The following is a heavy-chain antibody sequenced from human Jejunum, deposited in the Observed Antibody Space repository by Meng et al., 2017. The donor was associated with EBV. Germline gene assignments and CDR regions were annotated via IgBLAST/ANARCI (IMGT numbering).Heavy chain of an antibody. Sequence: QEQLVXXXXXXVQXGXXXRLSXXASGFTFTTYGMHWVRQAPGKGLEWVTAIQSDGSKTYYIDSLKARFTISRDDSKNTLYLQMNSLRVEDTAVYYCARDSDTSGNHWYFDLWGRGTLVTVSS. CDR3: ARDSDTSGNHWYFDL. D-gene: IGHD6-19*01. V-gene: IGHV3-33*05. CDR1: GFTFTTYG. CDR2: IQSDGSKT. J-gene: IGHJ2*01.